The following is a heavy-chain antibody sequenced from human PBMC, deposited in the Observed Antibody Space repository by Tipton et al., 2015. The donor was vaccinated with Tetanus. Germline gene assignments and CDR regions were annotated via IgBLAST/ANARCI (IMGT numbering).Heavy chain of an antibody. CDR2: YSGRT. CDR1: GGSISSHY. V-gene: IGHV4-59*08. J-gene: IGHJ5*01. D-gene: IGHD5-24*01. CDR3: ARQIIAMANKEFDS. Sequence: TPSLTCSVSGGSISSHYWSWIRQPPGKGLEWIGYYSGRTNYNPSLKSRVTISVDASKNQFSLKLSSVTAADTAVYYCARQIIAMANKEFDSWGQGTLVTVSS.